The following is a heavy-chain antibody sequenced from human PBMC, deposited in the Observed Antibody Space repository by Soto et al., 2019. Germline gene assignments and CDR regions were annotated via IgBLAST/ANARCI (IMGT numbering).Heavy chain of an antibody. V-gene: IGHV1-24*01. J-gene: IGHJ4*02. CDR2: FDPEDGET. Sequence: ASVKVSCKASGYTFTSYGISWVRQAPGKGLEWMGGFDPEDGETIYAQKFQGRVTMTEDTSTDTAYMELSSLRSEDTAVYYCATSLLLWFGEPTYYFDYWGQGTLVTVSS. D-gene: IGHD3-10*01. CDR1: GYTFTSYG. CDR3: ATSLLLWFGEPTYYFDY.